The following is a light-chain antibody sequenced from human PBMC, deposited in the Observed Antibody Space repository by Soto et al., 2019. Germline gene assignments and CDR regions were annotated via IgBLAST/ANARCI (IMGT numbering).Light chain of an antibody. CDR3: LLSYNGPYV. J-gene: IGLJ1*01. Sequence: QAVVTQEPSLTVSPGVTVTLTCFSSTGAVTNGHYPYWSQRKPGQAPRTLIYDTTNRHSWTPARFSGSLLGGKAALTLSGAQPEDEAEYYCLLSYNGPYVFGTGTKVTVL. V-gene: IGLV7-46*01. CDR1: TGAVTNGHY. CDR2: DTT.